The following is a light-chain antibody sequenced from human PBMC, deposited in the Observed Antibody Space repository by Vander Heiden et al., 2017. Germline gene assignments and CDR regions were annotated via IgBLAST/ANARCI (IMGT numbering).Light chain of an antibody. V-gene: IGKV1-39*01. J-gene: IGKJ2*01. CDR3: QQGYTTPRT. CDR1: QTIRNS. Sequence: DIQMTQSPSSLSASVGDRVTVICRASQTIRNSLNWYQQKPGTAPRLLLYASSTLQSGVPSRFSGGGSGTDFTLTISDLQPEDFATYFCQQGYTTPRTFGQGTKVEI. CDR2: ASS.